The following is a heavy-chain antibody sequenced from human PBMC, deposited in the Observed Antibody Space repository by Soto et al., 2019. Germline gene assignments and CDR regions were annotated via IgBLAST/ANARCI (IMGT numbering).Heavy chain of an antibody. CDR3: ARKACGGDCWIDY. J-gene: IGHJ4*02. Sequence: SVKVSCKASGGTFSSYAISWVRQAPGQGLEWMGGIIPIFGTANYAQKFQGRVTITADKSTSTAYMELSSLRSEDTAVYYCARKACGGDCWIDYWGQGTLVTVSS. D-gene: IGHD2-21*02. CDR2: IIPIFGTA. CDR1: GGTFSSYA. V-gene: IGHV1-69*06.